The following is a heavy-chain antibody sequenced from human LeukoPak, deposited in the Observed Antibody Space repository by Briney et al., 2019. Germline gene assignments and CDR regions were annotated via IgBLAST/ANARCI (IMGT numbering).Heavy chain of an antibody. J-gene: IGHJ4*02. D-gene: IGHD2-21*01. CDR3: ARLGEVMRDFDY. CDR2: ARNKPKSYTT. Sequence: PGGSLRLSCAASGFTFSDHYMDWVRQAPGKGLEWVGRARNKPKSYTTEYAASVKGRFTISRDDSKNSLYLQMNSLKTEDTAVYYCARLGEVMRDFDYWGQGTLVTVSS. V-gene: IGHV3-72*01. CDR1: GFTFSDHY.